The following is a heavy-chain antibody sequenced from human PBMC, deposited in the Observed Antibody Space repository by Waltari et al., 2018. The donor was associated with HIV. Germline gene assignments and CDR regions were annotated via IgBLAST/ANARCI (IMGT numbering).Heavy chain of an antibody. Sequence: QVYLVESGGGVVQPGGSLRLACVGSAFNFKAYGMHWVRQAPGKGLEWVAFVWHDGSQTYYGDSVRGRFVVSRDNGKNTVFLQMNSLREEDTGRYYCAKSRSWVETWDFWGLGTLVIVSS. CDR1: AFNFKAYG. D-gene: IGHD1-1*01. J-gene: IGHJ3*01. CDR2: VWHDGSQT. CDR3: AKSRSWVETWDF. V-gene: IGHV3-30*02.